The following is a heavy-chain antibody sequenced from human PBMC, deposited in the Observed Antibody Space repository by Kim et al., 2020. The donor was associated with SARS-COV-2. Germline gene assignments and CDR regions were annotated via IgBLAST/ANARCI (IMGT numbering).Heavy chain of an antibody. Sequence: GGSLRLSCAASGFTFSSYGMHWVRQAPGKGLEWVAVISYDGSNKDYGGSVKGRFTISRDNSKNTLYLQMNSLRAEDTAVYSCVRVRYSSSSFGYNWFDPWGQGTLVTVSS. J-gene: IGHJ5*02. CDR1: GFTFSSYG. V-gene: IGHV3-33*05. D-gene: IGHD6-6*01. CDR3: VRVRYSSSSFGYNWFDP. CDR2: ISYDGSNK.